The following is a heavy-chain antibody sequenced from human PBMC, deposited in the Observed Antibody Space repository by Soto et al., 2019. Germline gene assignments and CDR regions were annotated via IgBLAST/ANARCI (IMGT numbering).Heavy chain of an antibody. CDR2: IGPRSNYR. CDR3: ARDQNWSSDY. Sequence: VGSLRLSCAASGFIFDAYSMNWVRQAPGKGLEWVSHIGPRSNYRDYADSVKGRFTISRDNAKNSLYLQMNSLRDEDTAVYYCARDQNWSSDYWGQGIPVTVSS. CDR1: GFIFDAYS. V-gene: IGHV3-48*02. J-gene: IGHJ4*02.